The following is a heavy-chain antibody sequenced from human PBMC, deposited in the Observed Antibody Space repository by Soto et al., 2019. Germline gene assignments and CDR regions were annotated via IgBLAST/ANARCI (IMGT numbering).Heavy chain of an antibody. CDR1: VYRFTGYY. Sequence: GASVKGSCKVSVYRFTGYYLHWVRRAPGQGLEWMGWINPDSGGTNYQQKFQGRVTMTRDTSISTAYMELSSLRSDDTAVYYCTRKVATFNFDLWGQGTLVTVSS. CDR2: INPDSGGT. D-gene: IGHD5-12*01. CDR3: TRKVATFNFDL. J-gene: IGHJ4*02. V-gene: IGHV1-2*02.